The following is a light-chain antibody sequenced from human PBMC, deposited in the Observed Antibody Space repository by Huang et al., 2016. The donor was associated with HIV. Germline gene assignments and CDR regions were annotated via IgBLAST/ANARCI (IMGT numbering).Light chain of an antibody. CDR2: GSS. J-gene: IGKJ4*01. V-gene: IGKV3-15*01. CDR1: RSVSTN. Sequence: EIVMTQSPATLSVSPGQRVTLYCRANRSVSTNLAWYQQRHGQAPRLRIYGSSTRAPGIPARFSGSGSGTDFSLTISSLQSEDFALYYCHQYNNWLLSFGGGTRV. CDR3: HQYNNWLLS.